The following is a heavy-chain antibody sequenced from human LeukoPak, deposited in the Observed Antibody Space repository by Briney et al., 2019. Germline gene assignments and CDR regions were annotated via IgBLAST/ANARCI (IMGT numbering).Heavy chain of an antibody. CDR1: GYTFTSYY. CDR2: INPNSGGT. J-gene: IGHJ6*03. D-gene: IGHD3/OR15-3a*01. V-gene: IGHV1-2*02. CDR3: ARSFGLSNYYYYMDV. Sequence: ASVKVSCKASGYTFTSYYMHWVRQAPGQGLEWMGWINPNSGGTNYAQKFQGRVTMTRDTSISTAYMELSRLRSDDTAVYYCARSFGLSNYYYYMDVWGKGTTVTVSS.